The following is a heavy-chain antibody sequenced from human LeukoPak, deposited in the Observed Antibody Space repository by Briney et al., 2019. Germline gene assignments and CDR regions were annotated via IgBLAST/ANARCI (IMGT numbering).Heavy chain of an antibody. CDR3: ARGRDIVLMVFRYGAFDI. CDR2: INHSGST. V-gene: IGHV4-34*01. D-gene: IGHD2-8*01. CDR1: GFTFSSYS. Sequence: GSLRLSCAASGFTFSSYSMNWVRQPPGKGLEWIGEINHSGSTNYNPSLKSRVTISVDTSKNQFSLKLSSVTAADTAVYYCARGRDIVLMVFRYGAFDIWGQGTMVTVSS. J-gene: IGHJ3*02.